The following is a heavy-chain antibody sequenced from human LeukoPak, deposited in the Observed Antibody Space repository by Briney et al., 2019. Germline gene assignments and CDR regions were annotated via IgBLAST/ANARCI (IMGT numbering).Heavy chain of an antibody. Sequence: PGGSLRLSCAGTGFTFSNYWMNWVRQAPGKGLEWVANIKEDGSRINYVDSVKGRFTISRDNAKNSVYLQMDNVRAEDTAVYYCVGSSGWLFDYWGQGILVAVSS. CDR2: IKEDGSRI. J-gene: IGHJ4*02. CDR1: GFTFSNYW. V-gene: IGHV3-7*01. CDR3: VGSSGWLFDY. D-gene: IGHD6-19*01.